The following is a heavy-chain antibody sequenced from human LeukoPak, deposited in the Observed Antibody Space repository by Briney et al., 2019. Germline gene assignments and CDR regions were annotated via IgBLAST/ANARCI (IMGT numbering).Heavy chain of an antibody. CDR2: ISANNGNT. J-gene: IGHJ4*02. CDR1: GYTFTSYG. V-gene: IGHV1-18*01. D-gene: IGHD3-22*01. CDR3: ARAWGPPDDSSGYSPDY. Sequence: ASVKVSCTASGYTFTSYGISWLRQAPGQGLEWMRWISANNGNTNYAHKLQGIVTITTDTPTSPAYMELRRLTSDDTAVYYCARAWGPPDDSSGYSPDYWGQGTLVTVSS.